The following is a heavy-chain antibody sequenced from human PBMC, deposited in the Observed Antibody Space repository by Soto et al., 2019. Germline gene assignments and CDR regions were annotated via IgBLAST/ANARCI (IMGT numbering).Heavy chain of an antibody. Sequence: PSETLSLTCTVSGGSITSTTYYWGWVRQPPGKGLEWIGNIYYSGTAYYSPSLKSRVTMSVDTSKNQFSLKLSSVTAADTAVYYCSRLIRSGPGIAVAAFSWGQGTLVTVSS. CDR2: IYYSGTA. CDR3: SRLIRSGPGIAVAAFS. J-gene: IGHJ5*02. CDR1: GGSITSTTYY. D-gene: IGHD6-19*01. V-gene: IGHV4-39*01.